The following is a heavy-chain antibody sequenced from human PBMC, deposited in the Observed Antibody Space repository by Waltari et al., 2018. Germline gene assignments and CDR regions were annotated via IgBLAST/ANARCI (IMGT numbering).Heavy chain of an antibody. J-gene: IGHJ4*02. CDR2: IGGISATD. Sequence: EVQLLESGGGLVQPGGSLRLPCAASGFTFSSYALTWVRQATGKVPGRGQGIGGISATDTDAESVKGRLTISRGNSKNTLYLQMNSLRVEDTAVYYCAKDRSFMPGSWHPLDYWGQGALVTVSS. V-gene: IGHV3-23*01. CDR1: GFTFSSYA. D-gene: IGHD6-13*01. CDR3: AKDRSFMPGSWHPLDY.